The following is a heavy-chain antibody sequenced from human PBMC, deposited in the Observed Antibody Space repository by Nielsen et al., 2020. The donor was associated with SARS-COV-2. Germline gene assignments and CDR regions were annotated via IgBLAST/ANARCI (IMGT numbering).Heavy chain of an antibody. D-gene: IGHD3-22*01. CDR2: ISHTGST. Sequence: SETLSLTCAVYGGSFSDYHWTWIRQPPGKGLEWIGEISHTGSTKYNSSLQSRVTISVDTSKNQFSLKLSSVTAADTAVYYCARAFSSWIVVVINAFDIWGQGTMVTVSS. J-gene: IGHJ3*02. V-gene: IGHV4-34*01. CDR1: GGSFSDYH. CDR3: ARAFSSWIVVVINAFDI.